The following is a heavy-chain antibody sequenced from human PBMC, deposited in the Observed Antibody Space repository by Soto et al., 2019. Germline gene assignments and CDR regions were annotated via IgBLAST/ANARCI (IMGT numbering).Heavy chain of an antibody. J-gene: IGHJ4*02. D-gene: IGHD2-15*01. CDR3: ARGSGPFDY. CDR2: IYHSGST. CDR1: GYSISSGYY. V-gene: IGHV4-38-2*01. Sequence: PSETLSLTCAVSGYSISSGYYWGWIRQPPGKGLEWIGSIYHSGSTYYNPSLKSRVTISVDTSKNQFSLKLSSVTAAGTAVYYCARGSGPFDYWGQGTLVTVSS.